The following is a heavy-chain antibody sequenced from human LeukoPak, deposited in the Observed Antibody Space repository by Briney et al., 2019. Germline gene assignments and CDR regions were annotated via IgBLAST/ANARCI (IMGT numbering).Heavy chain of an antibody. CDR2: ISYDGSNK. D-gene: IGHD3-16*01. CDR1: GFTFDDYA. V-gene: IGHV3-30*04. Sequence: GGSLRLSCAASGFTFDDYAMHWVRQAPGKGLEWVAVISYDGSNKYYADSVKGRFTISRDNSKNMLYLQMNSLRAEDTAVYYCATPFTRMITFPSGYFQHWGQGTLVTVSS. J-gene: IGHJ1*01. CDR3: ATPFTRMITFPSGYFQH.